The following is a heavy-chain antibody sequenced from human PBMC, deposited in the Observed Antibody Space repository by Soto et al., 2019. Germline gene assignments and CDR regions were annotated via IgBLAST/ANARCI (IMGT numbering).Heavy chain of an antibody. CDR2: ISHSGST. V-gene: IGHV4-34*01. CDR1: GWSFSGYY. D-gene: IGHD3-3*01. J-gene: IGHJ6*03. Sequence: LTSAFYGWSFSGYYWSGILQLPGKGMEGIGEISHSGSTNYNPSLKRRVTISVDTSKNQFSLKLSSVTAADTAVYYCAGGRYYFGVVIIGGEGMDVWGKGTTV. CDR3: AGGRYYFGVVIIGGEGMDV.